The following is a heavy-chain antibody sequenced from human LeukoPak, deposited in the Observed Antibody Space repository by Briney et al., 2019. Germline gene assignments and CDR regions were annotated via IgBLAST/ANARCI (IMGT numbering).Heavy chain of an antibody. CDR2: IYTSGST. V-gene: IGHV4-4*07. CDR1: GGSISSYY. Sequence: MTSETLSLTCTVSGGSISSYYWSWIRQPAGKGLEWIGRIYTSGSTNYNPSLKSRVTISVDTSKNQFSLKLSSVTAADTAVYYCARADVLLWFGESLTDYGMDVWGQGTTVTVSS. CDR3: ARADVLLWFGESLTDYGMDV. J-gene: IGHJ6*02. D-gene: IGHD3-10*01.